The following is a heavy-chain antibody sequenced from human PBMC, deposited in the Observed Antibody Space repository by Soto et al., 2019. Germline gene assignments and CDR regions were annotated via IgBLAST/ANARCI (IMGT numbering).Heavy chain of an antibody. J-gene: IGHJ3*02. D-gene: IGHD6-13*01. CDR1: GGSISSGGYY. V-gene: IGHV4-31*03. CDR2: IYYSGST. Sequence: TLSLTCTVSGGSISSGGYYWSWIRQHPGKGLEWIGYIYYSGSTYYNPSLKSRVIISVDTSKNQFSLKLSSVTAADTAVYYCARVSDSSSWTGAFDIWGQGTMVT. CDR3: ARVSDSSSWTGAFDI.